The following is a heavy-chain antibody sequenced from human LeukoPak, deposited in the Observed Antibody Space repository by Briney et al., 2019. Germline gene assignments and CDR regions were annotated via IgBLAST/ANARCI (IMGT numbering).Heavy chain of an antibody. V-gene: IGHV1-46*01. Sequence: ASVMVSCKASGYTFTSYYMHWVRQAPGQGLEWMGIINPSGGSTSYAQKFQGRVTMTRDTSTSTVYMELSSLRSEDTAVYYCARDIFDFWSGYSAAGGYWGQGTLVTVSS. CDR1: GYTFTSYY. D-gene: IGHD3-3*01. CDR3: ARDIFDFWSGYSAAGGY. J-gene: IGHJ4*02. CDR2: INPSGGST.